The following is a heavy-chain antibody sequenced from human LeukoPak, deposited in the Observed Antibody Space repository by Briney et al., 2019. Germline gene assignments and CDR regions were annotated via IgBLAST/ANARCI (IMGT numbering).Heavy chain of an antibody. V-gene: IGHV3-30*02. CDR1: GFTLSSYG. CDR3: ASSIAAAGTRYFDL. CDR2: IRYDGSNK. D-gene: IGHD6-13*01. J-gene: IGHJ2*01. Sequence: GGSLSLLCGASGFTLSSYGMHWVRQAPGRGLEWVAFIRYDGSNKYYADSVKGRFTISRDNAKNTLYLQMNTLRAEDTAVYYCASSIAAAGTRYFDLLGRGTPVTVSS.